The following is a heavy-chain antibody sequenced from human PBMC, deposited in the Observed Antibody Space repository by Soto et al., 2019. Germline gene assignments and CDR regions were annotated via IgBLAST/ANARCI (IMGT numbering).Heavy chain of an antibody. V-gene: IGHV1-18*01. CDR2: ISAYNGNT. J-gene: IGHJ4*02. D-gene: IGHD3-10*01. Sequence: QVQLVQSGAEVKKPGASVKVSCKASGYTFTSYGISWVRQAPGQGLEWMGWISAYNGNTNYAQKLQGRVTMTTDTSXXPAYMERRSLRSDDTAVYYCARTAYLGFGELPLDYWGQGTLVTVSS. CDR1: GYTFTSYG. CDR3: ARTAYLGFGELPLDY.